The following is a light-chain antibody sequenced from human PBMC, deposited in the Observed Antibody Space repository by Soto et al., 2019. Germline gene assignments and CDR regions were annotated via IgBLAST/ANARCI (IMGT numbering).Light chain of an antibody. V-gene: IGLV2-14*01. Sequence: QSALTQPASVFGSPGQSITIACTGTSSDIGGYNFVSWYQQHPGKAPKLLIYDVGNRPSGVSNRFSGSKSGNTASLTISGLQAEDEAHYYCNSYRTVSTYVFGTGTKLTVL. J-gene: IGLJ1*01. CDR2: DVG. CDR3: NSYRTVSTYV. CDR1: SSDIGGYNF.